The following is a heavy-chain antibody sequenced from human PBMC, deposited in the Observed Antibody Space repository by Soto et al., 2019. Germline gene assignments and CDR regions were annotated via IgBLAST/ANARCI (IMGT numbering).Heavy chain of an antibody. D-gene: IGHD6-6*01. CDR3: ARDSFPPYSSSSKGLDY. CDR1: GGSISSYY. CDR2: LDYSGTT. Sequence: ASETLSLTCTVSGGSISSYYWNWIRQSPGKGLEWIASLDYSGTTNYNPSLKSRITTSVDPSKKQFSLKMRSVTAADTAVYYCARDSFPPYSSSSKGLDYWGQGSLVTVSS. J-gene: IGHJ4*02. V-gene: IGHV4-59*01.